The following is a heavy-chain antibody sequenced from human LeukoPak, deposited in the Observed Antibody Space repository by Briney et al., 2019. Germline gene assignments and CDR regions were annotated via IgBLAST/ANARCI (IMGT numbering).Heavy chain of an antibody. CDR3: ARGLGTAVPRSIDY. CDR1: GFTFSSYS. D-gene: IGHD6-19*01. CDR2: ISSGNSYI. J-gene: IGHJ4*02. Sequence: SGGSLRLSCAASGFTFSSYSMNWVRQAPGKGLEWVSSISSGNSYIYYADSLKGRFTISRDNAKNSLYLQMNSLRAEDTAVYYCARGLGTAVPRSIDYWGQGTLVTVSS. V-gene: IGHV3-21*01.